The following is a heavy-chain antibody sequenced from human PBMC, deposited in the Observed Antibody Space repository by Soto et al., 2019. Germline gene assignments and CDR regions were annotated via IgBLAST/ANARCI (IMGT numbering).Heavy chain of an antibody. CDR1: GGSISSYY. J-gene: IGHJ5*02. Sequence: PSETLSLTCTVSGGSISSYYWSWIRQPPGKGLEWIGYIYYSGSTNYNPSLKSRVTISVDTSKNQFSLKLSSVTAADTAVYYCARTNRVGPAAREVVSRWYDPWGQGTLVTVYS. CDR3: ARTNRVGPAAREVVSRWYDP. V-gene: IGHV4-59*01. CDR2: IYYSGST. D-gene: IGHD2-2*01.